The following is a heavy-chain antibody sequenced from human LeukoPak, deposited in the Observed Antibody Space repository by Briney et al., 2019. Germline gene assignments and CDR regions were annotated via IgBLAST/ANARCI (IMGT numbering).Heavy chain of an antibody. CDR3: KHSYGPQNDYYFDY. J-gene: IGHJ4*02. D-gene: IGHD5-18*01. V-gene: IGHV3-30*03. CDR1: GFTFSSYG. CDR2: ISYDESNK. Sequence: GGSLRLSCAASGFTFSSYGMHWVRQAPGKGLEWVAVISYDESNKYYADSVKGRFTISRDNSKNTLYLQMNSLRAEDTAVYYCKHSYGPQNDYYFDYWGQGTLVTVSS.